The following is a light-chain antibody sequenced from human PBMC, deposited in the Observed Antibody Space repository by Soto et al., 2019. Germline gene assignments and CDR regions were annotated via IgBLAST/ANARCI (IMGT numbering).Light chain of an antibody. Sequence: QSALTQSSSASASLGSSVKLTCTLSSGHSSYTIAWHQQHPGKAPRYLMKLESSGSYNKGSGVPDRFSGSSSGADRYLTISNLQFEDEADYYCETWDSNTNWVFGGGTKLTVL. CDR1: SGHSSYT. CDR3: ETWDSNTNWV. V-gene: IGLV4-60*02. CDR2: LESSGSY. J-gene: IGLJ3*02.